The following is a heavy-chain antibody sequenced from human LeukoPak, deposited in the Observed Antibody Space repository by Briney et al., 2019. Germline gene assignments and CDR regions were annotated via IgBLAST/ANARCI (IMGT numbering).Heavy chain of an antibody. CDR3: AKVIPAARGYYGMDV. CDR1: GFTFSSYA. V-gene: IGHV3-23*01. J-gene: IGHJ6*02. D-gene: IGHD2-2*01. CDR2: IRSSGGST. Sequence: GGSLRLSCAASGFTFSSYAMSWVRQAPGKGLEWVSVIRSSGGSTYYADSVKGRFTISRDNYKNTVYLQMNSLRAEDTAVYYCAKVIPAARGYYGMDVWGQGTTVTVSS.